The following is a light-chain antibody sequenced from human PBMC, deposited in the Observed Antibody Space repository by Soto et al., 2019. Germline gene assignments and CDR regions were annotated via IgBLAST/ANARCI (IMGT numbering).Light chain of an antibody. CDR3: SSSTGSSTRV. CDR2: EVS. J-gene: IGLJ1*01. V-gene: IGLV2-14*03. Sequence: QSALTQPASVSGSPGQSITISCTGTSSDVGAYDYVSWYQQHPDKAPKLMIYEVSHRPSGVSNRLYGSKSVNTATLTISGLQAEDAADYYYSSSTGSSTRVFVTGTKVTVL. CDR1: SSDVGAYDY.